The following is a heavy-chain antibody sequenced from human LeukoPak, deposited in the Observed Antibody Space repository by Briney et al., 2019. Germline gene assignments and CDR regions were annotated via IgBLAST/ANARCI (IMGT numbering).Heavy chain of an antibody. V-gene: IGHV3-33*01. D-gene: IGHD1-26*01. CDR2: IWYDGSEK. CDR1: GFSFSNSG. Sequence: PGGSLRLSCATSGFSFSNSGMHWVRQAPGKGLEWVAIIWYDGSEKYYADSVKGRFTISRDNSENTLYLQMNSLRAEDTAVYYCARERWDLISNKYYYYGLDVWGQGTTVTVSS. CDR3: ARERWDLISNKYYYYGLDV. J-gene: IGHJ6*02.